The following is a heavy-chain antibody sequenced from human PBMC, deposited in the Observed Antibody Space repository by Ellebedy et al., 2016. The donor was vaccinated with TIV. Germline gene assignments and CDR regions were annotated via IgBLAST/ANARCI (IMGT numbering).Heavy chain of an antibody. CDR1: GFTFADYT. D-gene: IGHD3-10*01. CDR3: ARDGLLWFGENSYYYYGMDV. CDR2: ISWDGGST. Sequence: GGSLRLSCAASGFTFADYTMHWVRQAPGKGLEWVSLISWDGGSTYYADSVKGRFTISRDNAKNSLYLQMNSLRAEDTAVYYCARDGLLWFGENSYYYYGMDVWGQGTTVTVSS. V-gene: IGHV3-43*01. J-gene: IGHJ6*02.